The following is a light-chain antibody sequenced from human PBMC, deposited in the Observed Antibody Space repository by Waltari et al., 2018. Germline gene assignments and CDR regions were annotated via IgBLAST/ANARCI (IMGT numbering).Light chain of an antibody. CDR1: QGINTA. Sequence: IQFTQSPSSLSASLADRVTITCRASQGINTALAWYQQKPGKAPNLLIYDASNLESGVPARFSGSGSGTDFSLTISSLQPEDFATYYCQQFISYPRTFGGGTKVEIK. V-gene: IGKV1-13*02. J-gene: IGKJ4*01. CDR2: DAS. CDR3: QQFISYPRT.